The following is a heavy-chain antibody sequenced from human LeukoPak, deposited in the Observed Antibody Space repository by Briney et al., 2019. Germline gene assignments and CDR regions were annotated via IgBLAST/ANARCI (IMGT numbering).Heavy chain of an antibody. Sequence: GGSLRLSCAASGFTFSSHGMHWVRQPPGKGLEWVAVVWYDGTNKYYVDSVKGRFTISRDNSKNTLYLQMNSLRAEDTAVYYCATPHVDIVATILNDYWGQGTLVTVSS. CDR2: VWYDGTNK. CDR1: GFTFSSHG. V-gene: IGHV3-33*01. CDR3: ATPHVDIVATILNDY. J-gene: IGHJ4*02. D-gene: IGHD5-12*01.